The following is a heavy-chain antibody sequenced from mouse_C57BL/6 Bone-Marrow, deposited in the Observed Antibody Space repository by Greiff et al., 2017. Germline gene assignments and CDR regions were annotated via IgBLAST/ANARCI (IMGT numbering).Heavy chain of an antibody. Sequence: EVQLQQSVAELVRPGASVKLSCTASGFNIKNTYMHWVKQRPEQGLEWIGRIDPANGNTKYAPKFQGKATITADTSSNTAYLQLSSLTSEDTAIYYCASTILIYSNSCYWYFDVWGTGTTVTVSS. D-gene: IGHD2-5*01. CDR3: ASTILIYSNSCYWYFDV. V-gene: IGHV14-3*01. J-gene: IGHJ1*03. CDR2: IDPANGNT. CDR1: GFNIKNTY.